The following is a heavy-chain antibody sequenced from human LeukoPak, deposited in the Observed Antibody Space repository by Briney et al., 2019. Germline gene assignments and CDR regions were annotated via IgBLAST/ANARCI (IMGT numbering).Heavy chain of an antibody. CDR1: GFTFSSYA. Sequence: GGSLRLSCAASGFTFSSYAMSWVRQAPGKGLEWVSAISGSGGSTYYADSVKGRFTISRDNSKNTLYLQMNSLRAEDTAVYYCASYEEVRGVIQYYYYGMDVWGQGTTVTDSS. CDR2: ISGSGGST. V-gene: IGHV3-23*01. CDR3: ASYEEVRGVIQYYYYGMDV. J-gene: IGHJ6*02. D-gene: IGHD3-10*01.